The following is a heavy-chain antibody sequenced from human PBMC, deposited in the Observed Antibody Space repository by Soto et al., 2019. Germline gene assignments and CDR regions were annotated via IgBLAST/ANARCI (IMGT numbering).Heavy chain of an antibody. CDR1: GGSFSGYY. Sequence: QVQLQQWGAGLLKPSETLSLTCAVYGGSFSGYYWSWIRHPPGKGLAWIGEINHSGRTNYNPSLKSRSTISVDSSMLQLALELSCGPAAATAVYYRARGGRASAGPNHRNWLDPWGQVTLVTVAA. CDR3: ARGGRASAGPNHRNWLDP. V-gene: IGHV4-34*01. J-gene: IGHJ5*02. CDR2: INHSGRT. D-gene: IGHD6-13*01.